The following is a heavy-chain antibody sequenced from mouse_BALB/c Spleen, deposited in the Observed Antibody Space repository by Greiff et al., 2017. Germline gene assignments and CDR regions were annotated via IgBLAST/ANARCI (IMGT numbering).Heavy chain of an antibody. CDR1: GYTFTSYW. CDR3: ARGYHWYFDV. V-gene: IGHV1-7*01. J-gene: IGHJ1*01. Sequence: VKLVESGAELAKPGASVKMSCKASGYTFTSYWMHWVKQRPGQGLEWIGYINPSTGYTEYNQKFKDKATLTADKSSSTAYMQLSSLTSEDSAVYYCARGYHWYFDVWGAGTTVTVSS. D-gene: IGHD2-14*01. CDR2: INPSTGYT.